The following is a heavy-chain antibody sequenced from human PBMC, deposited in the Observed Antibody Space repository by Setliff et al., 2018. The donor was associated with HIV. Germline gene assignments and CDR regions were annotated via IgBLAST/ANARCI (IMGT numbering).Heavy chain of an antibody. CDR2: IHYSGST. CDR1: GGSISSNYY. Sequence: SETLSLPCTVSGGSISSNYYWSWIRQHPGKGLEWIAYIHYSGSTHFNPSLRSRATISVDTTNNQFSLKLSSVTAADTAGYYCARDAGTTVTTSFFQYWGQGTLVTVSS. V-gene: IGHV4-31*03. CDR3: ARDAGTTVTTSFFQY. D-gene: IGHD4-17*01. J-gene: IGHJ1*01.